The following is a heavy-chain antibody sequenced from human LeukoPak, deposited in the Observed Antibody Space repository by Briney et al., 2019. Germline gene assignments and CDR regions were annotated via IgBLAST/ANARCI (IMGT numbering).Heavy chain of an antibody. CDR1: GFTFSSYA. Sequence: GRSLRLSCAASGFTFSSYAMHWVRQAPGKGLEWVAVISYDGSNKYYADSVKGRFTISRDNSKNTLYLQMNSLRAEDTAVYYCARDLGQYYDTSDNWFDPWGRGTLVTVSS. V-gene: IGHV3-30*04. CDR3: ARDLGQYYDTSDNWFDP. CDR2: ISYDGSNK. D-gene: IGHD3-22*01. J-gene: IGHJ5*02.